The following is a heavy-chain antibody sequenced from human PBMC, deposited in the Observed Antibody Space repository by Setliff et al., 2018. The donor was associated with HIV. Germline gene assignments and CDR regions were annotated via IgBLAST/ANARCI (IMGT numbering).Heavy chain of an antibody. V-gene: IGHV4-39*07. CDR1: GGSITGSPYY. CDR2: IHYTGRT. CDR3: VRTNYYYYYMDV. Sequence: SETLSLTCTVSGGSITGSPYYWGWIRRPPVKGLEWIASIHYTGRTYYNPSLKSRVSISVLRSTDQFFLRLNSVTAADTAVYYCVRTNYYYYYMDVWGKGTTVTVSS. J-gene: IGHJ6*03.